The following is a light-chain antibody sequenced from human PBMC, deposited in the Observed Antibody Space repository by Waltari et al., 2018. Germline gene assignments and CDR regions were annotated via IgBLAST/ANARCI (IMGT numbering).Light chain of an antibody. J-gene: IGKJ1*01. CDR3: QQYVSLPAT. V-gene: IGKV3-20*01. Sequence: EIMLTQSPGTLSLSPGERATLSCRASQSISRPLAWYQQKPGQAPRLLIYDASTRATGIPDRFSGSGSGTVFSLTISRLEPEDSAVYYCQQYVSLPATFGQGTKVEIK. CDR1: QSISRP. CDR2: DAS.